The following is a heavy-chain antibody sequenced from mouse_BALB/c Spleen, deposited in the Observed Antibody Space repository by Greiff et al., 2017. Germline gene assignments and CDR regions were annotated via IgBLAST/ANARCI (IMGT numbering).Heavy chain of an antibody. CDR2: ISYSGST. D-gene: IGHD1-1*01. Sequence: EVQLVESGPGLVKPSQSLSLTCTVTGYSITSDYAWNWIRQFPGNKLEWMGYISYSGSTSYNPSLKSRISITRDTSKNQFFLQLNSVTTEDTATYYCAREVIPWYFDVWGAGTTVTVSS. J-gene: IGHJ1*01. V-gene: IGHV3-2*02. CDR3: AREVIPWYFDV. CDR1: GYSITSDYA.